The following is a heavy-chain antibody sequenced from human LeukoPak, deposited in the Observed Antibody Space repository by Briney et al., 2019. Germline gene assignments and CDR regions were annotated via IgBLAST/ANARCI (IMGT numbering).Heavy chain of an antibody. CDR2: ISSSSSCI. CDR1: GFTFSSYS. D-gene: IGHD2-8*01. J-gene: IGHJ5*02. CDR3: ARDKYCTNGVCTNWFDP. V-gene: IGHV3-21*01. Sequence: GGSLRLSCAASGFTFSSYSMNWVRQAPGKGLEWVSSISSSSSCIYYADSVKGRFTISRDNAKNSLYLQMNSLRAEDTAVYYCARDKYCTNGVCTNWFDPWGQGTLVTVSS.